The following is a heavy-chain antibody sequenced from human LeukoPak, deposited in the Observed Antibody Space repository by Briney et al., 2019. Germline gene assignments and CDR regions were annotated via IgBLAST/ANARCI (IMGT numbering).Heavy chain of an antibody. CDR3: ARAYFPYYYDSSGYDYYMDV. J-gene: IGHJ6*03. D-gene: IGHD3-22*01. CDR1: GYTFTSYD. Sequence: ASVKVSCKASGYTFTSYDINWVRQATGQGLEWMGWMNPNSGNTGYAQKFQGRVTITRNTSISTAYMELSSLRSEDTAVYYCARAYFPYYYDSSGYDYYMDVWGKGTTVTVSS. V-gene: IGHV1-8*03. CDR2: MNPNSGNT.